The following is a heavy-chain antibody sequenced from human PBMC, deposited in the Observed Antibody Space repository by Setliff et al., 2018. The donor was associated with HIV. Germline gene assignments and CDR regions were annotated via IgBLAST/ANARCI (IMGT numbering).Heavy chain of an antibody. CDR2: IYFTGST. J-gene: IGHJ5*02. Sequence: SETLSLTCTVSGASISSHYWSWIRRSPGRELEWIGYIYFTGSTNYNPSLQSRVTISVDSSKNQFSLNLFSVTAADTAVYYCARPRRVRSRAWYWFDIWGQGTLVTVSS. CDR1: GASISSHY. D-gene: IGHD6-19*01. V-gene: IGHV4-59*08. CDR3: ARPRRVRSRAWYWFDI.